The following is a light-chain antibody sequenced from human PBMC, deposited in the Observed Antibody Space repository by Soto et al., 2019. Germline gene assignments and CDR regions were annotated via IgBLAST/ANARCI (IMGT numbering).Light chain of an antibody. J-gene: IGLJ1*01. CDR3: QSYDSSLSALYV. CDR2: GNS. CDR1: SSNIGAGYD. V-gene: IGLV1-40*01. Sequence: QPVLTQPPSVSGAPGQRVTISCTGSSSNIGAGYDVHWYQQLPGAAPKVLIYGNSNRPSGVPDRFSGSKSGTSASLAITGLQAEDEADYYCQSYDSSLSALYVFGTGTKLTVL.